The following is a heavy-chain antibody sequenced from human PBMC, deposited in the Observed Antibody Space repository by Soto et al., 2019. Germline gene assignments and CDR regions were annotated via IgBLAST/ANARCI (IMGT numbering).Heavy chain of an antibody. J-gene: IGHJ4*02. Sequence: ASVKVSCKASGYTFTSYAMHWVRQAPGQRLEWMGWINAGNGNTKYSQKFQGRVTITRDTSASTAYMELSSLRSEDTAVYYCARVYSSGWSYYFDHWGQGTVVTVSS. CDR2: INAGNGNT. CDR3: ARVYSSGWSYYFDH. CDR1: GYTFTSYA. D-gene: IGHD6-19*01. V-gene: IGHV1-3*01.